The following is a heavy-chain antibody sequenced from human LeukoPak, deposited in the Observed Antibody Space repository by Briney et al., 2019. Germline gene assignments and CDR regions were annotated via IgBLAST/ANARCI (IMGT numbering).Heavy chain of an antibody. D-gene: IGHD6-19*01. Sequence: SETLSLTCAVYGGSFSGYYWSWVRQPPGKGLEWIGEINHSGSTNYNPSLKSRVTISVDTSKKQFSLKLSSVTAADTAVYYCARGPGAVAGTLDYWGQGTLVTVSS. V-gene: IGHV4-34*01. CDR2: INHSGST. CDR1: GGSFSGYY. J-gene: IGHJ4*02. CDR3: ARGPGAVAGTLDY.